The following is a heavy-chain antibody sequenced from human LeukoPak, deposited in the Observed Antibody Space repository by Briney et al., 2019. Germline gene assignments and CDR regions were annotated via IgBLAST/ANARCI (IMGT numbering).Heavy chain of an antibody. CDR2: INPDGSRT. V-gene: IGHV3-74*01. CDR3: SWDHTGKEDI. J-gene: IGHJ3*02. Sequence: PGGSLRLSCAASGSTFSHYWMHWVRQAPGKGLVWVSRINPDGSRTDYADSVAGRFTISRDNAKNTLYLQMNSLRADDTAVYCCSWDHTGKEDIWGQGTMVTVSS. CDR1: GSTFSHYW. D-gene: IGHD1-26*01.